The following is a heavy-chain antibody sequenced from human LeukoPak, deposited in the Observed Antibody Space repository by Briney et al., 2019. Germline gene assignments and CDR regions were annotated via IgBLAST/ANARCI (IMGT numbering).Heavy chain of an antibody. CDR3: ARRQYYYDSSGYIFDY. V-gene: IGHV4-31*03. Sequence: SETLSLTCTVSGGSISSGGYYWSWIRQHPGKGLEWMGYIDYSGSTDYNPSLKSRVTISVDTSKNQFSLKLSSVTAADTAVYYCARRQYYYDSSGYIFDYWGQGTLVTVSS. CDR2: IDYSGST. CDR1: GGSISSGGYY. D-gene: IGHD3-22*01. J-gene: IGHJ4*02.